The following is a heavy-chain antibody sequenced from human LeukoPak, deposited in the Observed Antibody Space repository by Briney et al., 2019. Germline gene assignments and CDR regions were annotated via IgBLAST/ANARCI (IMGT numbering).Heavy chain of an antibody. CDR3: AKQLHDILTGYYPVYSFDY. D-gene: IGHD3-9*01. CDR1: GFTFSSYA. Sequence: GSLRLSCAASGFTFSSYAMSWVRQAPGKGLEWVSDISGSGGSTYYADSVKGRFTISRDNSKNTLYLQMNSLRAEDTAVYYCAKQLHDILTGYYPVYSFDYWGQGTLVTVSS. J-gene: IGHJ4*02. CDR2: ISGSGGST. V-gene: IGHV3-23*01.